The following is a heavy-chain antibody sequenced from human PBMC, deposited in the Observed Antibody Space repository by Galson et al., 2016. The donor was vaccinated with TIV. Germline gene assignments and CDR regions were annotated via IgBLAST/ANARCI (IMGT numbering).Heavy chain of an antibody. CDR1: GNSPNDLV. CDR3: ATVAWFPGLSLDY. D-gene: IGHD2/OR15-2a*01. V-gene: IGHV1-24*01. CDR2: FDPEVSKT. Sequence: SVKVSCKVSGNSPNDLVIPWVRQAPGKGLEWMGGFDPEVSKTVYAQMLQGRVTMAADTSRNTAYMELRSLRFQDTAVYYGATVAWFPGLSLDYWGQGTLGTVAS. J-gene: IGHJ4*02.